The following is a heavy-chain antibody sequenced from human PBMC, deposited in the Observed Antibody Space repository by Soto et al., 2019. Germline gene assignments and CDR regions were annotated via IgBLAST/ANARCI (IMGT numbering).Heavy chain of an antibody. V-gene: IGHV3-23*01. J-gene: IGHJ6*02. CDR2: ISSGGGRT. D-gene: IGHD6-13*01. CDR1: GFTFSSYA. Sequence: EVQLLESGGGLVQPGGSLRLSCAASGFTFSSYAMSWVRQAPGKGLEWVSGISSGGGRTRYADSVKGRITISRDNSKNTLDLQMNSLRAEDTAVYYCAKEVFGQLGYGVDVWGQGTTVTVSS. CDR3: AKEVFGQLGYGVDV.